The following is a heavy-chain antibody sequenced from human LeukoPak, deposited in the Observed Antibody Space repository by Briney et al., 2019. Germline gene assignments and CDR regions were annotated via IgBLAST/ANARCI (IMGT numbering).Heavy chain of an antibody. CDR2: IYYSGST. Sequence: SSETLSLTCTVSGGSISSYYWSWIRQPPGEGLEWIGYIYYSGSTNYNPSLKSRVTISVDTSKNQFSLKLSSVTAADTAVYYCARADEGDDILTGYSYYFDYWGQGTLVTVSS. D-gene: IGHD3-9*01. V-gene: IGHV4-59*08. J-gene: IGHJ4*02. CDR3: ARADEGDDILTGYSYYFDY. CDR1: GGSISSYY.